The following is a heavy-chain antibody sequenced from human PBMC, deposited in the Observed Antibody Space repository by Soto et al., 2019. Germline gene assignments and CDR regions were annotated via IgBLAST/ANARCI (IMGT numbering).Heavy chain of an antibody. CDR2: IKSKTDGGTT. J-gene: IGHJ6*03. CDR3: TAVRSDGYYYYYMDV. D-gene: IGHD2-21*02. V-gene: IGHV3-15*01. Sequence: GGSLRLSCAASGFTFSNAWMSWVRQAPGKGLEWVGRIKSKTDGGTTDYAAPVKGRFTTSRDDSKNTLYLQMNSLKTEDTAVYYCTAVRSDGYYYYYMDVWGKGTTVTVSS. CDR1: GFTFSNAW.